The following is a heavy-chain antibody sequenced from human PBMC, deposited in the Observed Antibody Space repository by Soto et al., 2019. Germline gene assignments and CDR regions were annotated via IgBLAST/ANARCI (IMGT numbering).Heavy chain of an antibody. Sequence: SETLSLTCAVSGGSISSSNWWSWVRQPPGKGLEWIGEIYHSGSTNYNPSLKSRVTISVDKSKNQFSLKLSSVTAADTAVYYCARVAGYSSSYNWFDPWGQGTLVTVSS. J-gene: IGHJ5*02. CDR1: GGSISSSNW. CDR3: ARVAGYSSSYNWFDP. D-gene: IGHD6-13*01. V-gene: IGHV4-4*02. CDR2: IYHSGST.